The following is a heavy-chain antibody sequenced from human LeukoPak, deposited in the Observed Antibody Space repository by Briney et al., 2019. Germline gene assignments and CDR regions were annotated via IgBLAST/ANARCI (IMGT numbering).Heavy chain of an antibody. CDR1: GGTFNSYA. CDR3: ARHSGYHSAMYLDY. CDR2: ITAIFRTT. V-gene: IGHV1-69*13. D-gene: IGHD3-22*01. Sequence: SVKVSCKTSGGTFNSYAISWVRQAPGQGLEWMGGITAIFRTTNYAQKFQGRVTITADESMSTVYMELSSLRSEDTAVYYCARHSGYHSAMYLDYWGQGTLVTVSS. J-gene: IGHJ4*02.